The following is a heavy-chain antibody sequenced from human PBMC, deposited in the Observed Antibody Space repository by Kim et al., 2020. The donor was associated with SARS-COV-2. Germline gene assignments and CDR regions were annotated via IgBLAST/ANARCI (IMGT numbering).Heavy chain of an antibody. V-gene: IGHV3-33*01. CDR3: ARDHGIAAAGTSDG. CDR1: GFTFSSYG. D-gene: IGHD6-13*01. Sequence: GGSLRLSCAASGFTFSSYGMHWVRQAPGKGLEWVAVIWYDGSNKYYADSVKGRFTISRDNSKNTLYLQMNSLRAEDTAVYYCARDHGIAAAGTSDGWGQGTKVTVSS. J-gene: IGHJ6*02. CDR2: IWYDGSNK.